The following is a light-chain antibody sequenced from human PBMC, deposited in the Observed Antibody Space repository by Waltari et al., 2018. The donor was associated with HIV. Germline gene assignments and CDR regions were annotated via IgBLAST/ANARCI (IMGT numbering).Light chain of an antibody. V-gene: IGKV3-11*01. CDR3: QQRTSWSPNT. CDR1: HSVSDY. Sequence: EIELTQSPATLSLSLGERATLTCRASHSVSDYLAWYQQKPGQAPRLLIYDTSNRAAGIPARFSGSGSGTDLTLTISSLQPEDFAVYYCQQRTSWSPNTFGQGTKLEIK. J-gene: IGKJ2*01. CDR2: DTS.